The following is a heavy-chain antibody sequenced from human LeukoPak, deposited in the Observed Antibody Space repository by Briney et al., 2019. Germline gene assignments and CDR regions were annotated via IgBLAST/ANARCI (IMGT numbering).Heavy chain of an antibody. D-gene: IGHD3-22*01. CDR3: ARRGYYYDSSGYYQWFYYSDY. V-gene: IGHV4-34*01. CDR2: INHSGST. Sequence: PSETLSLTCAVYGGSFSGYYWSWIRQPPGKGLEWIGEINHSGSTNYNPSLKSRVTISVDTSKNQFSLKLSSVTAADTAVYYCARRGYYYDSSGYYQWFYYSDYWGQGTLVTVSS. CDR1: GGSFSGYY. J-gene: IGHJ4*02.